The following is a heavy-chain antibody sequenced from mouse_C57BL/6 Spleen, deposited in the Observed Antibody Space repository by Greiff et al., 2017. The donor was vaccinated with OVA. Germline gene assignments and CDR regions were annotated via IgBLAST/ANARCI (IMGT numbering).Heavy chain of an antibody. V-gene: IGHV5-6*01. CDR2: LSSGGSYT. CDR1: GFTFSSYG. D-gene: IGHD2-1*01. Sequence: DVHLVESGGDLVKPGGSLKLSCAASGFTFSSYGMSCRVHTPDKSLEWVAPLSSGGSYTYYPDSVKGRFTISRDNAKNTLYLQMSSLKSEDTAMYYCARPTGFDYWGQGTTLTVSS. J-gene: IGHJ2*01. CDR3: ARPTGFDY.